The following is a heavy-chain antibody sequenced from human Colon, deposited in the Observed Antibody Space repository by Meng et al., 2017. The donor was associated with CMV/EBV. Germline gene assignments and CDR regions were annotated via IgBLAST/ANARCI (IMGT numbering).Heavy chain of an antibody. D-gene: IGHD3-10*01. CDR3: VKGELQPYYYYGMDV. V-gene: IGHV3-53*05. CDR2: IDSDGTT. Sequence: GESLKISCAPSGFAVSRYYMSWVRQAPGKGLEWVLLIDSDGTTYYSDSVKGRFTISRDNSRNTVFLQMDSLRAEGTAVYYCVKGELQPYYYYGMDVWGQGTTVTVSS. CDR1: GFAVSRYY. J-gene: IGHJ6*02.